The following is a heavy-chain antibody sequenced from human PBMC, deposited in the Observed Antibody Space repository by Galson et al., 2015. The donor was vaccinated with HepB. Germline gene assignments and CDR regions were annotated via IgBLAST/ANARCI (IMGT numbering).Heavy chain of an antibody. CDR3: ARLRGSYCFDY. CDR2: INQDGSEK. V-gene: IGHV3-7*03. J-gene: IGHJ4*02. Sequence: SLRLSCADSGFTFTNFWMSWVRQAPGKGLEWVANINQDGSEKTYVDSVKGRFTISRDNAKNSLYLQMNSLRAEDTAVYYCARLRGSYCFDYWGQGALVTVSS. CDR1: GFTFTNFW. D-gene: IGHD1-26*01.